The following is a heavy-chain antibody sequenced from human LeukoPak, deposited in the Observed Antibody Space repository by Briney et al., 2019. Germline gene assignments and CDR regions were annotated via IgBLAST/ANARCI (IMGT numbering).Heavy chain of an antibody. V-gene: IGHV3-48*01. CDR2: ISSSSSTI. D-gene: IGHD3-10*01. J-gene: IGHJ3*02. Sequence: GGSLSLSCAASGFSFSSYSMNWVRQAPGKGLEWVAYISSSSSTIYYADSVKGRFTISRDNAMNSLHLQMDSLGAEDTAVYSCARSRYYGSGSPDAFDSWGHGTMVTVSS. CDR3: ARSRYYGSGSPDAFDS. CDR1: GFSFSSYS.